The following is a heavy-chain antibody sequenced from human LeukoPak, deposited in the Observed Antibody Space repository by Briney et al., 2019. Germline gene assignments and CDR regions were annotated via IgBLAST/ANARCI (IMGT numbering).Heavy chain of an antibody. CDR2: INPNSGGT. Sequence: GASVKVSCKASGYTFTGYYMHWVRQAPGQGLEWMGWINPNSGGTKYAQKFQGRVTMTRDTSISTAYMELSRLRSDDTAVYYCARAARGLGGYSYGRYDFDYWGQGTLVTVSS. CDR3: ARAARGLGGYSYGRYDFDY. CDR1: GYTFTGYY. D-gene: IGHD5-18*01. V-gene: IGHV1-2*02. J-gene: IGHJ4*02.